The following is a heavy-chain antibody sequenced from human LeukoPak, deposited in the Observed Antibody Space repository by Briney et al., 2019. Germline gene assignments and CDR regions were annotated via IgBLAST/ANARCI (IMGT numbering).Heavy chain of an antibody. Sequence: SETLSLTCAVYGGSFSDYDWSWSRQAPGKGLQWIGEINESGTTNCDPSLKSRVTMSIDTSKNQFSLKLSSVTAADTAVYYCASLHVLAVTQDYWGQGTLVTVSS. CDR3: ASLHVLAVTQDY. D-gene: IGHD4-17*01. V-gene: IGHV4-34*01. CDR1: GGSFSDYD. CDR2: INESGTT. J-gene: IGHJ4*02.